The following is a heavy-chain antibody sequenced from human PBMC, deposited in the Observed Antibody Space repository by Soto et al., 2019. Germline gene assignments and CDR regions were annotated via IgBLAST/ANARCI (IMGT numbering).Heavy chain of an antibody. Sequence: QVQLQQWGAGLLKPSETLSLTCAVYGGSFSGYYWSWIRQPPGKGLEWMGEINHSGSTNYNPSLKRRVTISVYTSKNRFSLKLSSVTAADTAVYYCARPREGDYYGSGSYYGNWFDPWGQGTLVTVSS. D-gene: IGHD3-10*01. CDR3: ARPREGDYYGSGSYYGNWFDP. V-gene: IGHV4-34*01. CDR2: INHSGST. CDR1: GGSFSGYY. J-gene: IGHJ5*02.